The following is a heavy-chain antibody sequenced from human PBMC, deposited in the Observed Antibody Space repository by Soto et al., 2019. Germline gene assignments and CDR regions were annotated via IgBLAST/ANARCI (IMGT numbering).Heavy chain of an antibody. CDR1: GFTFSSYS. Sequence: GGSLRLSCAASGFTFSSYSMNWVRQAPGKGLEWVSYISSSSSTIYYADSVKGRFTISRDNAKNSLYLQMNSLRDEDTAVYYCARASPASDFWSGFTYYYYYGMDVWGQGTTVTVSS. V-gene: IGHV3-48*02. CDR2: ISSSSSTI. CDR3: ARASPASDFWSGFTYYYYYGMDV. J-gene: IGHJ6*02. D-gene: IGHD3-3*01.